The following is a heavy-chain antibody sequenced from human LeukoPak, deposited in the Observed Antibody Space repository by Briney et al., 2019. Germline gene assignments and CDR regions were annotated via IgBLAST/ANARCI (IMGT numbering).Heavy chain of an antibody. D-gene: IGHD3-3*01. J-gene: IGHJ4*02. Sequence: SETLSLTCTVSGGSISSYYWSWIRQPPGKGLEWIGYIYYSGSTNYNPSLKSRVTISVDTSKNQFSLKLSSVTAADTAVYYCARALYDFWSGYYAYYFDYWRQGTLVTVSS. CDR1: GGSISSYY. CDR2: IYYSGST. CDR3: ARALYDFWSGYYAYYFDY. V-gene: IGHV4-59*01.